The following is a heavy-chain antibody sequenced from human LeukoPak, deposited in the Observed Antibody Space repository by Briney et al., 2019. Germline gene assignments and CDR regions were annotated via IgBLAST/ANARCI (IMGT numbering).Heavy chain of an antibody. J-gene: IGHJ4*02. V-gene: IGHV4-59*01. CDR1: GGSISSYY. CDR3: ARGPDYGGNWVDY. D-gene: IGHD4-17*01. Sequence: PSETLSLTCTVSGGSISSYYWSWIRQPPGKGLEWIGYIYYSGSTNYNPSLKSRVTISVDTSKNQFSLKLSSVTAADTAVYYCARGPDYGGNWVDYWGQGTLVTVSS. CDR2: IYYSGST.